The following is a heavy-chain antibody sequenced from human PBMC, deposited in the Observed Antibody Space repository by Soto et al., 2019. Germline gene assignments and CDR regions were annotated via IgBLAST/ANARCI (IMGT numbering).Heavy chain of an antibody. D-gene: IGHD6-19*01. CDR1: GFTFGTYA. Sequence: GVLRISCAASGFTFGTYAMNWVRQAPGKGLEWVSSTPGSGGSAYYADSVRGRFTISRDNSKNTVYLQLDSLRPEDSAIYYCAKGGSSGWFYFDFWGQGTQVTVSS. V-gene: IGHV3-23*01. CDR3: AKGGSSGWFYFDF. CDR2: TPGSGGSA. J-gene: IGHJ4*02.